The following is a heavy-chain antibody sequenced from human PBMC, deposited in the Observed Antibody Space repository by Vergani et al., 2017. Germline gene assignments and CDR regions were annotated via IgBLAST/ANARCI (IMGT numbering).Heavy chain of an antibody. CDR3: ARSYGDYFAFDI. Sequence: VQLVQSGAEVKKPGASVKVSCKASGYTFTSYAMHWVRQAPGQRLEWMGWINTGNGNTSYAQKFQGRVTITRDTSASTAYMELSSLRSEDTAVYYCARSYGDYFAFDIWGQGTMVTVSS. V-gene: IGHV1-3*04. J-gene: IGHJ3*02. D-gene: IGHD4-17*01. CDR1: GYTFTSYA. CDR2: INTGNGNT.